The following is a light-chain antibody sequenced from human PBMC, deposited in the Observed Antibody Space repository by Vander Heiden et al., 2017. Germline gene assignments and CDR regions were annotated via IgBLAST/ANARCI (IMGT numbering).Light chain of an antibody. Sequence: QSVLTQPPSASGTPGQRVTISCSGSSSNIGSKAVNWYQQLPGTAPKLLIYSHNQRPSGVPDRFSASKSGTSASLATSGLQSEDEADYYCAAWDDSLNGPVFGGGTKLTVL. V-gene: IGLV1-44*01. CDR3: AAWDDSLNGPV. CDR1: SSNIGSKA. J-gene: IGLJ2*01. CDR2: SHN.